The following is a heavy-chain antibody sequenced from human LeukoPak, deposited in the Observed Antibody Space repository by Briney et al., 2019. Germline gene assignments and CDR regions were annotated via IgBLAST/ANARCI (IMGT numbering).Heavy chain of an antibody. D-gene: IGHD3-22*01. CDR2: ISNDGSDK. V-gene: IGHV3-30*04. CDR1: GFTFSTYA. Sequence: AGGSLRLSRTASGFTFSTYAMHWVRQAPGKGLECVAVISNDGSDKYYPDSVKGRFTVSRDKSENTLYLQLNSLRAEDTAVYYCARGTYYYDTRGYYSGGLDYWGQGTLVTVSS. CDR3: ARGTYYYDTRGYYSGGLDY. J-gene: IGHJ4*02.